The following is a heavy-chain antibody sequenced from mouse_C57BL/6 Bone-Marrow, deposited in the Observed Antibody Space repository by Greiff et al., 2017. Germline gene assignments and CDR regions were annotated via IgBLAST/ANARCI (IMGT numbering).Heavy chain of an antibody. Sequence: EVQLQQSGPVLVKPGASVKMSCKASGYTFTDYYMNWVKQSHGKSLEWIGVINPYNGGTSYNQKFKGKATLTVDKSSSTAYMELNSLTSEDSAVYYCARCLTGTFDYWGQGTTLTVSS. J-gene: IGHJ2*01. CDR3: ARCLTGTFDY. CDR2: INPYNGGT. CDR1: GYTFTDYY. V-gene: IGHV1-19*01. D-gene: IGHD4-1*01.